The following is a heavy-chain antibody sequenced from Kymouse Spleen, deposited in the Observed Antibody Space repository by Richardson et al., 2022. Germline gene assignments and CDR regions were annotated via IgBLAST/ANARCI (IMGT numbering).Heavy chain of an antibody. CDR3: ARGGGSLTGTFDY. J-gene: IGHJ4*02. CDR2: INHSGST. CDR1: GGSFSGYY. D-gene: IGHD1-7*01. V-gene: IGHV4-34*01. Sequence: QVQLQQWGAGLLKPSETLSLTCAVYGGSFSGYYWSWIRQPPGKGLEWIGEINHSGSTNYNPSLKSRVTISVDTSKNQFSLKLSSVTAADTAVYYCARGGGSLTGTFDYWGQGTLVTVSS.